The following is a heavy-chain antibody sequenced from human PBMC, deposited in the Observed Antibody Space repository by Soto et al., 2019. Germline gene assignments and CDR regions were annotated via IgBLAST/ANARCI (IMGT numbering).Heavy chain of an antibody. CDR3: AKSGGIAALDP. D-gene: IGHD6-6*01. V-gene: IGHV3-23*01. Sequence: GGPIRHSCTASEVNFSSYAMRRIRQAPGKGLEWVSAISYSGSTYYADSVKGRFTISRDNSKSTLYLQMNSLRAEDTAVYYCAKSGGIAALDPWGQGPLVTVSS. CDR2: ISYSGST. J-gene: IGHJ5*02. CDR1: EVNFSSYA.